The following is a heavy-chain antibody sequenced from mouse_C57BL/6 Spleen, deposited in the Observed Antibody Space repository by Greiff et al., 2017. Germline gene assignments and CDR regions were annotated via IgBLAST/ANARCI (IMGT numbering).Heavy chain of an antibody. CDR3: ARDQWDRAMDY. CDR1: GFTFSDYY. Sequence: EVKVVESEGGLVQPGSSMKLSCTASGFTFSDYYMAWVRQVPEKGLEWVANINYDGSSTYYLDSLKSRFIISRDNAKNILYLQMSSLKSEDTATYYCARDQWDRAMDYWGQGTSVTVSS. J-gene: IGHJ4*01. V-gene: IGHV5-16*01. CDR2: INYDGSST. D-gene: IGHD4-1*01.